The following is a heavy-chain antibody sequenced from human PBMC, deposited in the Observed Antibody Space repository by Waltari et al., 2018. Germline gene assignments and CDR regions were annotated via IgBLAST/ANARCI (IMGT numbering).Heavy chain of an antibody. V-gene: IGHV4-34*01. J-gene: IGHJ5*02. CDR3: AREVGYSGYDFNWFDP. Sequence: QVQLQQWGAGLLKPSETLSLTCAVYGGSFSGYYWSWIRQPPGKGLEWIGEINHSGSTNYNPYLKSRVTISVDTSKNQFSLKLSSVTAADTAVYYWAREVGYSGYDFNWFDPWGQGTLVTVSS. D-gene: IGHD5-12*01. CDR1: GGSFSGYY. CDR2: INHSGST.